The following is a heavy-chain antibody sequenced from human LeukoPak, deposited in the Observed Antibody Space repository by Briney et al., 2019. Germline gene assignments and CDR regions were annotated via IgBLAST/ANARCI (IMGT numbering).Heavy chain of an antibody. CDR2: INSDGSTT. V-gene: IGHV3-74*01. J-gene: IGHJ5*02. CDR1: GFTFSSYS. Sequence: GGSLRLSCAASGFTFSSYSMNWVRQVPGKGLVWVSRINSDGSTTSHADFVKGRFTISRDNAKNTLKLQMNSLRVEDTAVYYCARGPPRGNWFDPWGQGTLVTVSS. CDR3: ARGPPRGNWFDP.